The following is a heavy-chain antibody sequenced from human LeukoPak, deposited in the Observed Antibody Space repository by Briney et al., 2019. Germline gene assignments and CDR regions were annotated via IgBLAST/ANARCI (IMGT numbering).Heavy chain of an antibody. CDR1: GFTFSSYG. Sequence: GGSLRLSCAASGFTFSSYGMHWARQAPGKGLEWVAVISYDGSSKYYADSVKGRFTTSRDNSKNTVYLQMNSLRAEDTAVYYCAKDISGYYSWDYWGQGTLVTVSS. D-gene: IGHD5-12*01. V-gene: IGHV3-30*18. CDR3: AKDISGYYSWDY. CDR2: ISYDGSSK. J-gene: IGHJ4*02.